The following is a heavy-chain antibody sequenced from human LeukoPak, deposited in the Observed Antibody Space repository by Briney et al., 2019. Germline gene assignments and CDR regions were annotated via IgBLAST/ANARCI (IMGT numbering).Heavy chain of an antibody. D-gene: IGHD3-10*01. CDR1: GGTFSSYA. J-gene: IGHJ4*02. CDR2: IIPIFGTA. V-gene: IGHV1-69*01. CDR3: ARGLIPNYYGSGSYYNPFDY. Sequence: SVKVSCKGSGGTFSSYAISWVRQAPGQGLEWMGGIIPIFGTANYAQKFQGRVTITADESTSTAYMELSSLRSEDTAVYYCARGLIPNYYGSGSYYNPFDYWGQGTLVTVSS.